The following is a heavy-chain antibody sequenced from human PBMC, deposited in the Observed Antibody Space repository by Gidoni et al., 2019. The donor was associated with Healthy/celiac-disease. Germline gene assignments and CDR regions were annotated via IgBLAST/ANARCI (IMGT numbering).Heavy chain of an antibody. V-gene: IGHV3-7*03. CDR3: AREGYCSSTSCYGDAFDI. D-gene: IGHD2-2*01. CDR1: GFTFSSYW. J-gene: IGHJ3*02. Sequence: EVQLVESGGGLVQPGGSLRLSCAASGFTFSSYWMSWVRQAPGKGLEWVANIKQDGSEKYYVDSVKGRFTISRDNAKNSLYLQMNSLRAEDTAVYYCAREGYCSSTSCYGDAFDIWGQGTMVTVSS. CDR2: IKQDGSEK.